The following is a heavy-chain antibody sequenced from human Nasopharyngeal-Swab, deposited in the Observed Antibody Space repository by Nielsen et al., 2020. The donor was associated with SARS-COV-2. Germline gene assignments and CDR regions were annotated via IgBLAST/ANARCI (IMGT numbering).Heavy chain of an antibody. CDR3: ASLRADTPDFAY. J-gene: IGHJ4*02. CDR1: GFTVSSHF. Sequence: GESLKISCAASGFTVSSHFMTWVRQAPGKGLEWVSIIYPDGSTYYADSVKGRFTISRDNSKNTLYLQMKSLRAEDTGVYYCASLRADTPDFAYWGQGTLVTVSS. V-gene: IGHV3-53*05. D-gene: IGHD2-15*01. CDR2: IYPDGST.